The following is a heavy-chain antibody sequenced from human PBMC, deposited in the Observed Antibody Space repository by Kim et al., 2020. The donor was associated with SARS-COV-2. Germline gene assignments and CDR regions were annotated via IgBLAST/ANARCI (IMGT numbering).Heavy chain of an antibody. J-gene: IGHJ4*02. CDR1: GGTFSSYA. CDR2: IIPIFGTA. CDR3: ARVGDCSSTSCYFSR. Sequence: SVKVSCKASGGTFSSYAISWVRQAPGQGLEWMGGIIPIFGTANYAQKFQGRVTITADESTSTAYMELSSLRSEDTAVYYCARVGDCSSTSCYFSRWGQGPLVTVSS. D-gene: IGHD2-2*01. V-gene: IGHV1-69*13.